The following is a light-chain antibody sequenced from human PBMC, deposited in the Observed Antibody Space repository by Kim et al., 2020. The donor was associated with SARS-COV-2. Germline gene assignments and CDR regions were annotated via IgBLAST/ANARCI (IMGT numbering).Light chain of an antibody. CDR3: AAWDSSLSAWV. J-gene: IGLJ3*02. CDR2: RNN. Sequence: CTWDSNNVGYQGATPLQQHRGHPTKGLSYRNNNRSSDISERLSASRSGNTASLTITGRQPEDEADYYCAAWDSSLSAWVFGGGTQLTVL. V-gene: IGLV10-54*01. CDR1: SNNVGYQG.